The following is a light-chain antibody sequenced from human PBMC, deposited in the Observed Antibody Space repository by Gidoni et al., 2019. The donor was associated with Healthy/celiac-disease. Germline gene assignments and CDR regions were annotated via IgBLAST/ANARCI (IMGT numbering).Light chain of an antibody. CDR1: QSVSSN. Sequence: EIVMTQSPATLSVSPGESATLSCRASQSVSSNLAWYQQKPGQAPRLLIYGASTRATGIPARFSGSGSGTEFTLTISSLQSEDFAVYYCQQYNNWRKFXQXTKVEIK. CDR2: GAS. CDR3: QQYNNWRK. J-gene: IGKJ1*01. V-gene: IGKV3-15*01.